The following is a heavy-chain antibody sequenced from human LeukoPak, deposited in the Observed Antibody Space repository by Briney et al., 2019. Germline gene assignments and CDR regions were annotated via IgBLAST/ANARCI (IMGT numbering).Heavy chain of an antibody. CDR1: GGSVSSGSYY. J-gene: IGHJ5*02. CDR3: ARDLGTYYYGSGSYLFDP. V-gene: IGHV4-61*01. Sequence: SETLSLTCTVSGGSVSSGSYYWSWIRQPPGKGLEWIGYIYYSGSTNYNPSLKSRVTISVDTSKNQFSLKLSSVTAADTAVYYCARDLGTYYYGSGSYLFDPWGQGTLVTVSS. D-gene: IGHD3-10*01. CDR2: IYYSGST.